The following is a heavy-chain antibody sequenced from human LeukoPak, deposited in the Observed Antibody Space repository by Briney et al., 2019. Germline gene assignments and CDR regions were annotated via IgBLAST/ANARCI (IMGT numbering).Heavy chain of an antibody. CDR2: IYSGGTT. Sequence: GGSLRLSCAASGFTVSSNYMSWVRQAPGKGLEWVSVIYSGGTTYYADSVKDRFTISRDNSKNTLYLQMNSLRAEDTAVYYCARDRAVRYFDYWGQGTLVTVSS. V-gene: IGHV3-66*01. CDR3: ARDRAVRYFDY. J-gene: IGHJ4*02. CDR1: GFTVSSNY. D-gene: IGHD3-16*02.